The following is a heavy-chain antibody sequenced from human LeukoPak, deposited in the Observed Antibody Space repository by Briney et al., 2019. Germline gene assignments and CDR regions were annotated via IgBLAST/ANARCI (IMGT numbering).Heavy chain of an antibody. CDR1: GGTFSSYA. V-gene: IGHV1-69*04. D-gene: IGHD6-19*01. CDR3: ARDTHWAVAGTGYFDY. J-gene: IGHJ4*02. CDR2: IIPILGIA. Sequence: SVKVSCKASGGTFSSYAISWVRQAPGQGPEWMGRIIPILGIANYAQKFQGRVTITADKSTSTAYMELSSLRSEDTAVYYCARDTHWAVAGTGYFDYWGQGTLVTVSS.